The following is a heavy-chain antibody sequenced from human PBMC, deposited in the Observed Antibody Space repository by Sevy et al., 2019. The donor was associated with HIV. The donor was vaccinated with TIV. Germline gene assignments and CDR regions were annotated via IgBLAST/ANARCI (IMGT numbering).Heavy chain of an antibody. CDR3: ASQPHGGSWRYYYYYCMAV. V-gene: IGHV3-48*03. J-gene: IGHJ6*02. D-gene: IGHD2-15*01. CDR2: ISSSGSTI. Sequence: GGSLRLSCAASGFTFSSYEMNWVRQAPGKGLEWVSYISSSGSTIYYADSVKGRFTMSRYNAKNSLYLQMNSLRAEDTDVYYCASQPHGGSWRYYYYYCMAVWGQGTTVTVSS. CDR1: GFTFSSYE.